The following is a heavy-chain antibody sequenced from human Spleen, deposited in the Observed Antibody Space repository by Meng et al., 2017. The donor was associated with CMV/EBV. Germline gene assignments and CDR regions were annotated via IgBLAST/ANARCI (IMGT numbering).Heavy chain of an antibody. D-gene: IGHD1-7*01. CDR3: VRDGAYNWNFWFDP. Sequence: SGGSVTTTSYDWSWIRQTPGKGLEWIGYKYYSGGTTYNPSLKSRVTISVDSSRNQISLKLRSVTPADTAIYYCVRDGAYNWNFWFDPWGQGQLVTVSS. V-gene: IGHV4-61*01. CDR1: GGSVTTTSYD. J-gene: IGHJ5*02. CDR2: KYYSGGT.